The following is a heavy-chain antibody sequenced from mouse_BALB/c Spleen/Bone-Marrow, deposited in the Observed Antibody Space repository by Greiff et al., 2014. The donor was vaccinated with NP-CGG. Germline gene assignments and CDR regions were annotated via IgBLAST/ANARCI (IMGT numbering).Heavy chain of an antibody. V-gene: IGHV5-12-1*01. CDR3: ARQGYGYVDFDV. CDR2: ISSGGGST. D-gene: IGHD1-2*01. Sequence: EVQLVESGGGLVKPGGSLKLSCAASGFAFSSYDLSWVRQTPEKRLGWVAYISSGGGSTYYPDTVKGRFTISRDNAKNTLYLQMSSLKSEDTAMYYCARQGYGYVDFDVWGAGTTVTVSS. J-gene: IGHJ1*01. CDR1: GFAFSSYD.